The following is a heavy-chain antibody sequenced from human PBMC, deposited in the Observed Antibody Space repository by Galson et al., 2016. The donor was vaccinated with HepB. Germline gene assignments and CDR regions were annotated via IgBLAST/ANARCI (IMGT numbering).Heavy chain of an antibody. CDR2: IGGNDDNT. J-gene: IGHJ4*02. D-gene: IGHD4-17*01. CDR1: GFTFSSSA. CDR3: ATGGDYDK. Sequence: SLRLSCAASGFTFSSSAMSWVRQAPGKGLEWVSAIGGNDDNTYYADSVKGRFTVSRDNSKNTLYRQMISLRADDTAVHYGATGGDYDKWGQGTLVTVSS. V-gene: IGHV3-23*01.